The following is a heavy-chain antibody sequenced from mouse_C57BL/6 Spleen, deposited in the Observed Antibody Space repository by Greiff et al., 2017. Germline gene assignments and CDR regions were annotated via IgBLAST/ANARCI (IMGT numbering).Heavy chain of an antibody. CDR2: ITYDGSST. Sequence: EVQLQESEGGLVQPGSSMKLSCTASGFTFSDYYMAWVRQVPEKGLEWVANITYDGSSTYYLDSLKSRFIISRDNAKNILYLQMSSLKSEDTATKYWARDKEVYYGSSEGAIDYWGQGTSVTVSS. CDR1: GFTFSDYY. CDR3: ARDKEVYYGSSEGAIDY. J-gene: IGHJ4*01. D-gene: IGHD1-1*01. V-gene: IGHV5-16*01.